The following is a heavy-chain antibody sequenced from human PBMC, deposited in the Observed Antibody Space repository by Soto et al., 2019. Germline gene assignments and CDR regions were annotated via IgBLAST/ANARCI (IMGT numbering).Heavy chain of an antibody. CDR1: GFTFSTYG. Sequence: SLRLSCAASGFTFSTYGMQWVRQAPGKGLEWVALIWYDGSNKYYSDAVKGRFTISRDNSKNTLDLQMNSLRADDTAVYYCARDMGYSSGHGFDYWGQGTQVTVSS. V-gene: IGHV3-33*01. CDR3: ARDMGYSSGHGFDY. J-gene: IGHJ4*02. D-gene: IGHD2-15*01. CDR2: IWYDGSNK.